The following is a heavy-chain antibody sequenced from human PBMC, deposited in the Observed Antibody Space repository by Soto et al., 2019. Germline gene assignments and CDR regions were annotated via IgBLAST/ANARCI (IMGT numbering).Heavy chain of an antibody. CDR1: GFTFSSYA. CDR3: ARGVLWATYYYDSSGYYRLDY. V-gene: IGHV3-30-3*01. D-gene: IGHD3-22*01. Sequence: PGGSLRLSCAASGFTFSSYAMHWVRQAPGKGLEWVAVISYDGSNKYYADSVKGRFTISRDNSKNTLYLQMNSLRAEDTAVYYCARGVLWATYYYDSSGYYRLDYWGQGTLVTVSS. J-gene: IGHJ4*02. CDR2: ISYDGSNK.